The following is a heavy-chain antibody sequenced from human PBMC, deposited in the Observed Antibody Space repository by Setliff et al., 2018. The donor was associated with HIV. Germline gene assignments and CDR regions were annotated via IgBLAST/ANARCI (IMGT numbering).Heavy chain of an antibody. CDR2: IYYSGST. CDR1: GGSISSHY. D-gene: IGHD3-22*01. CDR3: ARGRSYYDSSGYYYNWFDP. V-gene: IGHV4-59*11. J-gene: IGHJ5*02. Sequence: PSETLSLTCTASGGSISSHYWSWIRQPPGKGLEWIGYIYYSGSTNYNPSLKSRVTISVDTSKDQFYLKLSSVTAADTAVYYCARGRSYYDSSGYYYNWFDPWGQGTLVTVSS.